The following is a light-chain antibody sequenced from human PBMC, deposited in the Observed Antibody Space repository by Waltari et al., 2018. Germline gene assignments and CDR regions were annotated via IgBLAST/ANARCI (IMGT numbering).Light chain of an antibody. CDR3: MQGLQSPT. J-gene: IGKJ4*01. V-gene: IGKV2-28*01. CDR1: QSLLHSDGNTY. Sequence: DIVMTQSPLSLPVTPGEAAPISCRSNQSLLHSDGNTYLDWYLQRPGQSPQLLIYWGSNRASGVPDRFSGSGSGTDFTLKISRVEADDVGIYYCMQGLQSPTFGGGTKVEIK. CDR2: WGS.